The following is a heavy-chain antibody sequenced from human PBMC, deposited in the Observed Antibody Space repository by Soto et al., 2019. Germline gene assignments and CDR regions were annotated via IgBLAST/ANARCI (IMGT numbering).Heavy chain of an antibody. V-gene: IGHV3-30*18. Sequence: GGSLRLSCAASGFTFSSYGMHWVRQAPGKGLEWVAVISYDGSNKYYADPVEGRFTISRDNSKNTLYLQMNSLRAEDTAVYYCAKDLVVATSYYYYYGMDVWGQGTTVTVSS. CDR3: AKDLVVATSYYYYYGMDV. D-gene: IGHD5-12*01. CDR1: GFTFSSYG. CDR2: ISYDGSNK. J-gene: IGHJ6*02.